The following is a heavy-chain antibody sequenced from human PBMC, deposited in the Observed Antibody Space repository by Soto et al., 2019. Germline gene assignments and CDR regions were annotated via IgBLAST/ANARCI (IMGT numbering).Heavy chain of an antibody. D-gene: IGHD1-1*01. CDR3: ARDGRGFYNLRY. V-gene: IGHV4-4*02. CDR2: IHHTGNT. Sequence: SETLSLTCAVSGGSISSDNWWSWVRQPPGKGLEWIGEIHHTGNTNYNPSLKSRVTISVDKSNNQFSLNVNSVTAADTAVYYCARDGRGFYNLRYWGQGTLVTVSS. CDR1: GGSISSDNW. J-gene: IGHJ4*02.